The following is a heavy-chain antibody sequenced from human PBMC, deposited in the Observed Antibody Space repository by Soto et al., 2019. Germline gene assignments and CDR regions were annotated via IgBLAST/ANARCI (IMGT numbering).Heavy chain of an antibody. CDR1: GGSSSRGSYY. Sequence: SGTLSLTCTVSGGSSSRGSYYWGWIRQPPGKGLEWIGSIYYSGSTYYNPSLKSRVTISVDTSKNQFSLKLSSVTAADTAVYYFARLLRPNYFDLDVWRQATPVTVSS. CDR3: ARLLRPNYFDLDV. CDR2: IYYSGST. D-gene: IGHD5-12*01. V-gene: IGHV4-39*01. J-gene: IGHJ6*02.